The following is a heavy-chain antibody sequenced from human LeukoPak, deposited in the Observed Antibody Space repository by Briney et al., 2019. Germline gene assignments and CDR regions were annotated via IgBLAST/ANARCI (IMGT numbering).Heavy chain of an antibody. CDR1: GGTFRSYA. J-gene: IGHJ4*02. CDR3: AKLGRNSYSGSYLDY. CDR2: IIPIFGTA. D-gene: IGHD1-26*01. Sequence: ASVKVSCKASGGTFRSYAISWVRQAPGQGLEWMGRIIPIFGTANYAQRFQGRVTITTDESTSTAYMELSSLRSEDTAVYYCAKLGRNSYSGSYLDYWGQGTLVTVSS. V-gene: IGHV1-69*05.